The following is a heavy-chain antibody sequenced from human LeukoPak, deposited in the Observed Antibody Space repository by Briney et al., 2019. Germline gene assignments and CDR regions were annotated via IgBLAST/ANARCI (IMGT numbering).Heavy chain of an antibody. J-gene: IGHJ4*02. D-gene: IGHD5-18*01. CDR3: ARQGGYSYGSEVTV. V-gene: IGHV4-31*03. CDR2: IYYSGST. Sequence: NSSETLSLTCTVSGGSISSGGYYWSWIRQHPGKGLEWIGYIYYSGSTYYNPSLKSRVTISVDTSKNQFSLKLSSVTAADTAVYYCARQGGYSYGSEVTVWGQGTLVTVSS. CDR1: GGSISSGGYY.